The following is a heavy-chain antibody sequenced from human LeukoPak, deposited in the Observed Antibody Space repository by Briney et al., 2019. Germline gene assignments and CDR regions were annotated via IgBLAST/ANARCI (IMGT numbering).Heavy chain of an antibody. CDR1: GYSFTTFW. CDR2: IYPGDSDT. V-gene: IGHV5-51*01. J-gene: IGHJ6*02. D-gene: IGHD5-12*01. Sequence: GESLKISCKGSGYSFTTFWIGWVRQMPGKGLEWMGIIYPGDSDTIYSPSFQGQVTISADKSISTAYLQWSSLKASDTAMYYCARSSSTQTKSGYDSPHCYYGMDVWGQGTTVTVSS. CDR3: ARSSSTQTKSGYDSPHCYYGMDV.